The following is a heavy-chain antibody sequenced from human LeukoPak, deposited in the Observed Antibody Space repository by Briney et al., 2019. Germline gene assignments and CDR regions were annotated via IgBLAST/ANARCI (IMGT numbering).Heavy chain of an antibody. J-gene: IGHJ4*02. V-gene: IGHV3-23*01. CDR3: AKSSPITIFGVVPRSNDY. D-gene: IGHD3-3*01. Sequence: PGGSLRLSCAASGFTFSSYAMSWVRQAPGKGLEWVSAISGSGGSTYYADSVKGRFTISRDNSKNTLYLQMNSLRAEDTAVYYCAKSSPITIFGVVPRSNDYWGQGTLVTVSS. CDR1: GFTFSSYA. CDR2: ISGSGGST.